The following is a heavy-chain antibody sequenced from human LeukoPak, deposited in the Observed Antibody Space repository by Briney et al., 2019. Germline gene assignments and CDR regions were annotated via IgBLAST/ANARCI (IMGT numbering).Heavy chain of an antibody. Sequence: QPGGSLRLSCAASGFTFSSYGMHWVRQAPWKGLEWVANIKQDGSEKYYVDSVKGRFTISRDNAKNSLYLQMNSLRAEDTAVYYCARRPLGAFDIWGQGTMVTVSS. J-gene: IGHJ3*02. D-gene: IGHD6-13*01. CDR2: IKQDGSEK. CDR3: ARRPLGAFDI. CDR1: GFTFSSYG. V-gene: IGHV3-7*01.